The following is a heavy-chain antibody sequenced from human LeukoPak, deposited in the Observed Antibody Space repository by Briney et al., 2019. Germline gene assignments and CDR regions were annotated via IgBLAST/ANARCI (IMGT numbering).Heavy chain of an antibody. Sequence: ASVKVSCKASGYTFTGYYMHWVRQAPGQGLEWMGRINPNSGGTNYAQKFQGRVTMTRDTSISTAYMELSRLRSDDTAVYYCARGGSSPPTRPFDYWGQGALVTVSS. CDR2: INPNSGGT. D-gene: IGHD6-6*01. CDR1: GYTFTGYY. V-gene: IGHV1-2*06. CDR3: ARGGSSPPTRPFDY. J-gene: IGHJ4*02.